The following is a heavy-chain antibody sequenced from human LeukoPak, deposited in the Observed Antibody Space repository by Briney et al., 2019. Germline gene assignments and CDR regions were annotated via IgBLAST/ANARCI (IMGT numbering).Heavy chain of an antibody. V-gene: IGHV5-51*01. CDR2: IYPGDSDT. Sequence: GESLKISCKGSGYSFTSYWIGWVRQMPGKGLEWMGIIYPGDSDTRYSPSFQGQVTISADKSISTAYLQWSSLKASDTAMYYCARHVAPDDYGDYDEVLYFDYWGQGTLVTVSS. CDR1: GYSFTSYW. J-gene: IGHJ4*02. D-gene: IGHD4-17*01. CDR3: ARHVAPDDYGDYDEVLYFDY.